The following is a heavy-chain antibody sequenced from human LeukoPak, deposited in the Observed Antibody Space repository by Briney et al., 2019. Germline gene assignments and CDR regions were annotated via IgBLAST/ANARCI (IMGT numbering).Heavy chain of an antibody. Sequence: ASVKVSCKASGYTFTGYYMHWVRQAPGQGLEWMGWINPNSGGTNYAQKFQGRVTMTRDTSISTAYMELSRLRSDDTAVYYCARGFGVVSDYDAFDIWGQGTMVTVSS. CDR2: INPNSGGT. CDR1: GYTFTGYY. D-gene: IGHD3-3*01. J-gene: IGHJ3*02. CDR3: ARGFGVVSDYDAFDI. V-gene: IGHV1-2*02.